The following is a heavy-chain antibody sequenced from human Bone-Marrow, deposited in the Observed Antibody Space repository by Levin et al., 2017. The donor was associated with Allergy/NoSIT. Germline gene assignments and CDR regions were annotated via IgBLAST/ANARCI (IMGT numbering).Heavy chain of an antibody. D-gene: IGHD2-2*01. V-gene: IGHV1-18*01. J-gene: IGHJ6*02. Sequence: GESLKISCKASGYTFTSYGISWVRQAPGQGLEWMGWISAYNGNTNYAQKLQGRVTMTTDTSTSTAYMELRSLRSDDTAVYYCARVEVVPAAQADYYYYYGMDVWGQGTTVTVSS. CDR1: GYTFTSYG. CDR3: ARVEVVPAAQADYYYYYGMDV. CDR2: ISAYNGNT.